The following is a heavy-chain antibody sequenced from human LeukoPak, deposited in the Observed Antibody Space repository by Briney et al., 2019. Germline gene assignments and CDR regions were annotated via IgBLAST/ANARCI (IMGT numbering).Heavy chain of an antibody. J-gene: IGHJ4*02. V-gene: IGHV3-7*01. D-gene: IGHD5-18*01. Sequence: GGSLRLSCAASGFTFSSYGMHWVRQAPGKGLEWVANIKQDGSEKYYVDSVKGRFTISRDNAKNSLYLQMNSLRAEDTALYYCAKGRENSYGIFDYWGQGTLVTVSS. CDR2: IKQDGSEK. CDR3: AKGRENSYGIFDY. CDR1: GFTFSSYG.